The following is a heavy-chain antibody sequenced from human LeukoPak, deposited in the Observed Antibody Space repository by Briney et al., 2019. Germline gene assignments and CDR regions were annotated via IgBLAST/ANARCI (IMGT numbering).Heavy chain of an antibody. D-gene: IGHD1-26*01. J-gene: IGHJ4*02. CDR3: ARDEKIVGASGQDY. Sequence: GGSLRLSCAASGFTFGSYWMHWVRQAPGKGLVWVSRVNTDGGDTIYADSVKGRFTISRDNAKNTLFLQMNSLRAEDTAVYYCARDEKIVGASGQDYWGQGTLVTVSS. CDR1: GFTFGSYW. CDR2: VNTDGGDT. V-gene: IGHV3-74*01.